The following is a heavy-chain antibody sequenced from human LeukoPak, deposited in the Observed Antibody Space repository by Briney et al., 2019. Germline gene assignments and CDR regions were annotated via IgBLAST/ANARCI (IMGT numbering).Heavy chain of an antibody. D-gene: IGHD3-9*01. V-gene: IGHV3-30*03. CDR3: ARVPYYDILTGYSDY. CDR1: GFTFSSYG. CDR2: ISYDGSNK. Sequence: PGRSLRLSCAASGFTFSSYGMHWVRQAPGKGLEWVAVISYDGSNKYYADSVKGRFTISRDNSKNTLYLQMNSLRAEDTAVYYCARVPYYDILTGYSDYWGQGTLVTVSS. J-gene: IGHJ4*02.